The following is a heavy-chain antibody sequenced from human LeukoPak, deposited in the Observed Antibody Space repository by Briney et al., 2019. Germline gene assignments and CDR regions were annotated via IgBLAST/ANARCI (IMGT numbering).Heavy chain of an antibody. J-gene: IGHJ3*02. D-gene: IGHD5-12*01. V-gene: IGHV4-59*01. CDR3: ARVGGMATINNDAFDI. CDR2: IYYSGST. CDR1: GGSISSYY. Sequence: SETLSLTCTVSGGSISSYYWSWIRQPPGKGLEWIGYIYYSGSTNYNPSLKSRVTISVDTSKNQFSLKLTSVTAADTAVYYCARVGGMATINNDAFDIWGQGTMVTVSS.